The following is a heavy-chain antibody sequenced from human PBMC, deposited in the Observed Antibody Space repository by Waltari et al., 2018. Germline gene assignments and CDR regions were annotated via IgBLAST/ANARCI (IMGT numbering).Heavy chain of an antibody. J-gene: IGHJ4*02. Sequence: QLQLQASGPGLVKPSETLSLTCTVSGGSISSSSYYWGWIRQPPGKGLEWIGSIYYSGSTYYNPSLKSRVTISVDTSKNQFSLKLSSVTAADTAVYYCARGGSSSGLDYWGQGTLVTVSS. CDR3: ARGGSSSGLDY. CDR2: IYYSGST. CDR1: GGSISSSSYY. V-gene: IGHV4-39*07. D-gene: IGHD6-6*01.